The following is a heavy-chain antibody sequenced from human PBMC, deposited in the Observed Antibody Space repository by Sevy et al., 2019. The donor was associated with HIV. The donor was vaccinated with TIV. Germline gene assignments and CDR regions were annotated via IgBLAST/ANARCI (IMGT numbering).Heavy chain of an antibody. J-gene: IGHJ4*02. CDR1: GFTFSSYW. Sequence: GGSLRLSCAASGFTFSSYWMSWVRQAPGKGLEWVANIKQDGSEKYYVDSVKGRFTISRDNAKNSLYLQMNSLRAEETAVYSCASSFLGRAFGGVIVNYFDYWGQGTLVTVSS. D-gene: IGHD3-16*02. CDR2: IKQDGSEK. V-gene: IGHV3-7*01. CDR3: ASSFLGRAFGGVIVNYFDY.